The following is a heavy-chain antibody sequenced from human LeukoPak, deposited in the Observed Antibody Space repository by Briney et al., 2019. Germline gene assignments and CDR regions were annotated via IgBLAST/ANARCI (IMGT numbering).Heavy chain of an antibody. CDR2: ISSSSSYI. CDR1: GFTFNIYS. Sequence: PGGSLRLSCAASGFTFNIYSMDWVRQAPGKGLEWVSSISSSSSYIHYADSVKGRFTISRDNVKNSLYLQMNSLRAEDTAVYYCARDRDTAMVHDAFDIWGQGTMVTVSS. V-gene: IGHV3-21*01. J-gene: IGHJ3*02. CDR3: ARDRDTAMVHDAFDI. D-gene: IGHD5-18*01.